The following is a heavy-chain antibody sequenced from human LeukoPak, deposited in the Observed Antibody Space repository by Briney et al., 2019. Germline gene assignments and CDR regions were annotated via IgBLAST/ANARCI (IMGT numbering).Heavy chain of an antibody. CDR2: IKQDGSEK. V-gene: IGHV3-7*01. CDR1: GFSFNSYW. CDR3: TRARTVGGITIPFDL. D-gene: IGHD3-3*01. J-gene: IGHJ2*01. Sequence: PGGSLRLSCAASGFSFNSYWMSWVRQAPGKRLEWAANIKQDGSEKKYVDSVKSRFTISRDNAKNSLFLQMDSLRAEDTAVYYCTRARTVGGITIPFDLWGRGTQVTVSS.